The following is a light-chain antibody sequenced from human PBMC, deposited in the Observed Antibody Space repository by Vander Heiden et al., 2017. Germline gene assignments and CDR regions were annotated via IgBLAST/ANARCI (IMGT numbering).Light chain of an antibody. CDR1: SSNIGSHY. Sequence: QSVLTQPPSASGTPGQRVTIPCSGSSSNIGSHYVHWYQQLPGTAPKLLIYRNNQRPSGVPDRFSGSKSGTSASLAISGLRSEDEADYYCAAWDDSLSGPWVFGGGTKLTVL. J-gene: IGLJ3*02. V-gene: IGLV1-47*01. CDR3: AAWDDSLSGPWV. CDR2: RNN.